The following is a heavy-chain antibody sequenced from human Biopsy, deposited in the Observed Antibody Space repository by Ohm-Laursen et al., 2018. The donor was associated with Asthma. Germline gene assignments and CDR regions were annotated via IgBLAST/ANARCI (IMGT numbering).Heavy chain of an antibody. Sequence: ASVKVSCKASGYTFRSYGVSWVRQAPGQGLERMGWINPFTGDTHFGQKFQGRVTMTTDTSTDTAYMELRSLRSDDTAVYYCARHPYNFGGFDYWGQGSLVLVSS. CDR2: INPFTGDT. CDR1: GYTFRSYG. CDR3: ARHPYNFGGFDY. V-gene: IGHV1-18*04. J-gene: IGHJ4*02. D-gene: IGHD5-24*01.